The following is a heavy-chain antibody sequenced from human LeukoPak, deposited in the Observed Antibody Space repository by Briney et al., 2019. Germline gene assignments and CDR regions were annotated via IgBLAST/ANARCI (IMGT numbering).Heavy chain of an antibody. CDR3: ARDRGGNSFDY. Sequence: SETLSLTCTVSGGSISSSTYYWGWIRQPPGKGLEWIGSIYSSGSTYYNPSLKSRVTISVDTSKNQFSLKLSSVTAADTAVYYCARDRGGNSFDYWGQGTLVTVSS. V-gene: IGHV4-39*02. J-gene: IGHJ4*02. D-gene: IGHD2-15*01. CDR2: IYSSGST. CDR1: GGSISSSTYY.